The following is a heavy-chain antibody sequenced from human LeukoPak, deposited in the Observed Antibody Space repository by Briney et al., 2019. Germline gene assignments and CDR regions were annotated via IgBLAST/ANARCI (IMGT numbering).Heavy chain of an antibody. D-gene: IGHD5-24*01. CDR3: ARRRDGYNYDAFDI. V-gene: IGHV4-30-2*05. CDR2: IYHTGTT. CDR1: GASINSGGYS. Sequence: SQTLSLTCGVSGASINSGGYSWSWIRQSPVKGLEWLGHIYHTGTTLYSPHLNNRLTISVDSSKNQFSLTLNSVTAADTAVYYCARRRDGYNYDAFDIWGQGTMVTVSS. J-gene: IGHJ3*02.